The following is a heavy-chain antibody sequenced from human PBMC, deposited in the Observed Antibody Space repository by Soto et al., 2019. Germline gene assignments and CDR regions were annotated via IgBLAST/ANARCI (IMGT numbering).Heavy chain of an antibody. V-gene: IGHV3-23*01. CDR1: GFTFSSYA. CDR3: AKDRNIAVAGPSDAFDI. D-gene: IGHD6-19*01. CDR2: ISGSGGST. J-gene: IGHJ3*02. Sequence: GVLRLSCAASGFTFSSYAMSWVRQAPGKGLEWVSAISGSGGSTYYADSVKGRFTISRDNSKNTLYLQMNSLRAEDTAVYYCAKDRNIAVAGPSDAFDIWGQGTMVTVSS.